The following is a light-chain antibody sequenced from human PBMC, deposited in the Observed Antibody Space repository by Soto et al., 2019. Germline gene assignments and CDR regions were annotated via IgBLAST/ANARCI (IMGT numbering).Light chain of an antibody. CDR2: GAS. V-gene: IGKV3-15*01. Sequence: EIVMTQSPGTLSVSPGERATLSCRASQSVGSSLAWYQQKPGQAPRLLIYGASTRATGIPPTFGGSGSGTEFTLIISSLHSEDFAVYYCQQYNNWPITFGQGTRLEIK. CDR3: QQYNNWPIT. CDR1: QSVGSS. J-gene: IGKJ5*01.